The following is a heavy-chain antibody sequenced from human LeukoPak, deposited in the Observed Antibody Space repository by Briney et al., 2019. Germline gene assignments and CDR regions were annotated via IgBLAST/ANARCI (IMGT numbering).Heavy chain of an antibody. Sequence: ASVKVSCKASGYPLTGYYVHWVRQAPGQGLEWMGWINPKSGGTEYAQKFQGRVSMTRDTSIGTAYMELSRLRFDDTAVYYCARVPAPGTIDYWGQGSLVIVSS. J-gene: IGHJ4*02. CDR1: GYPLTGYY. V-gene: IGHV1-2*02. CDR3: ARVPAPGTIDY. D-gene: IGHD6-13*01. CDR2: INPKSGGT.